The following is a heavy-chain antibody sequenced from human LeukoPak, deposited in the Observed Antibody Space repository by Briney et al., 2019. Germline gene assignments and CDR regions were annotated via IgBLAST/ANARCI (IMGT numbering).Heavy chain of an antibody. CDR2: IKSKTDGGTT. V-gene: IGHV3-15*01. Sequence: GGSLRLSCAASGFTFSNAWMSWVRQAPGKGLEWVGRIKSKTDGGTTDYAAPVKGRFTISRDDSKNTLYLQMNSLKTEDTAVYYCTTLALYPYYYYYYYMDVWGKGTTVTVSS. CDR1: GFTFSNAW. D-gene: IGHD3-16*01. CDR3: TTLALYPYYYYYYYMDV. J-gene: IGHJ6*03.